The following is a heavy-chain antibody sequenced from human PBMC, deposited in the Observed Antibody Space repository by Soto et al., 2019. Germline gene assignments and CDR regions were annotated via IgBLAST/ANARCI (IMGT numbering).Heavy chain of an antibody. CDR2: FDPEDGET. J-gene: IGHJ4*02. V-gene: IGHV1-24*01. CDR3: ATVTRFFGGAPFVY. D-gene: IGHD1-26*01. Sequence: GASVKVSCKVSGYTLTELSMHWVRQAPGKGLEWMGGFDPEDGETIYAQKFQGRVTMTEDTSTDTAYMELSSLRSEDTAVYYCATVTRFFGGAPFVYWGQGTLVTVSS. CDR1: GYTLTELS.